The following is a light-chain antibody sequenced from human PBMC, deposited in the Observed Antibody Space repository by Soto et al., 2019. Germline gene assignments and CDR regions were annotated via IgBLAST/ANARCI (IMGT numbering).Light chain of an antibody. CDR2: AAS. CDR3: QQYDTLPPYT. CDR1: QSISSY. V-gene: IGKV1-39*01. J-gene: IGKJ2*01. Sequence: DIQMTQSPSSLPASVGDRVTITCRASQSISSYLNWYQQKPGKAPKLLIYAASSLQSGVPSRFSGSGSGTDFTLTISSLQPEDFATYYCQQYDTLPPYTFGQGTKVDIK.